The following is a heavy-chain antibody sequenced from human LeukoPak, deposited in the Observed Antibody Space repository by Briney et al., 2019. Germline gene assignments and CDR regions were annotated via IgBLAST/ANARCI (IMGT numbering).Heavy chain of an antibody. V-gene: IGHV3-7*01. CDR1: GFTFSSHW. Sequence: GGSLRLSCAASGFTFSSHWMSWVRQAPGKGLEWVAHIRQDGSEKYYLDSVKGRFTISRDNAKDSLYLQMNGLRAEDTAVYYCTRDTPVVAAIGAHWGQGTLVTVSS. J-gene: IGHJ4*02. CDR2: IRQDGSEK. D-gene: IGHD2-15*01. CDR3: TRDTPVVAAIGAH.